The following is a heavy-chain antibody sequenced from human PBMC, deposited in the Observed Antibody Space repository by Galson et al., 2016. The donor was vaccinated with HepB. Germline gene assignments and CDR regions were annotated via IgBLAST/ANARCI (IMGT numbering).Heavy chain of an antibody. CDR3: ARVGVIPYYYYGMDV. V-gene: IGHV3-74*01. Sequence: SLRLSCAASGFTFTSYWIHWVRQVPAEGLVWVSRINSDGSSTPYADSVKGRFTISRDNAKNTVYLQMNSLRVEDTAVYYCARVGVIPYYYYGMDVWGQGTMVIVSS. CDR2: INSDGSST. J-gene: IGHJ6*01. D-gene: IGHD3-10*01. CDR1: GFTFTSYW.